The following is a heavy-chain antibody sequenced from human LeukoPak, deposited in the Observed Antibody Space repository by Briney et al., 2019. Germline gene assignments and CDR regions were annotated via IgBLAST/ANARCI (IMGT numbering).Heavy chain of an antibody. V-gene: IGHV4-59*01. CDR3: ARDRGAAAGLFDY. Sequence: SETLSLTCTVSGGSISSYYWSWIRQPPGKGPEWIGYIYYSGSTNYNPSLKSRVTISVDTSKNQFSLKLSSVTAADTAVYYCARDRGAAAGLFDYWGQGTLVTVSS. CDR2: IYYSGST. D-gene: IGHD6-13*01. J-gene: IGHJ4*02. CDR1: GGSISSYY.